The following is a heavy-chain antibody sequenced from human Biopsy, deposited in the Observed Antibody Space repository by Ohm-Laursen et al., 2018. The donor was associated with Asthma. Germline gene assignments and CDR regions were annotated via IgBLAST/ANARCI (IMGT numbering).Heavy chain of an antibody. CDR3: ARGYSGSDRIVYYYSGLEV. CDR1: GDSFSNYA. V-gene: IGHV1-69*01. D-gene: IGHD5-12*01. J-gene: IGHJ6*02. CDR2: LIPVLGTP. Sequence: GSSVTVSCNASGDSFSNYAISWVRQAPGQGLEWMGGLIPVLGTPDHAQMFEGRVTITADESTSTAYMELSSLSSEDTAVYYCARGYSGSDRIVYYYSGLEVWGQGTTVTVSS.